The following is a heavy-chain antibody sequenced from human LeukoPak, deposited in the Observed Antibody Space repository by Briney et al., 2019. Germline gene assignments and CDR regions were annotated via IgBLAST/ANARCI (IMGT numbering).Heavy chain of an antibody. CDR3: VRGLISQYYYGSGSYAVRDDYYYYMDV. CDR1: GFTFSSYE. CDR2: ISSSGSTI. V-gene: IGHV3-48*03. D-gene: IGHD3-10*01. J-gene: IGHJ6*03. Sequence: GGSLRLSCAASGFTFSSYEMNWVRQAPGKGLEWVSYISSSGSTIYYADSVKGRFTISRDNAKNSLYLQMNSLRAEDTAVYYCVRGLISQYYYGSGSYAVRDDYYYYMDVWGKGTTVTISS.